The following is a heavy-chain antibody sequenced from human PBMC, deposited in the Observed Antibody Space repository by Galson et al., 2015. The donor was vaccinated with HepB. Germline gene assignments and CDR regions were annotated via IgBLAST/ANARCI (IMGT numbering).Heavy chain of an antibody. CDR3: ATSRDYYDSSGQNLDYAFDI. D-gene: IGHD3-22*01. J-gene: IGHJ3*02. CDR2: INPSGGST. Sequence: SVKVSCKASGYTFTSYYMHWVRQAPGQGLEWMGIINPSGGSTSYAQKFQGRVTMTRDTSTSTVYMELSSLRSEDTAVYYCATSRDYYDSSGQNLDYAFDIWGQGTMVTVSS. CDR1: GYTFTSYY. V-gene: IGHV1-46*01.